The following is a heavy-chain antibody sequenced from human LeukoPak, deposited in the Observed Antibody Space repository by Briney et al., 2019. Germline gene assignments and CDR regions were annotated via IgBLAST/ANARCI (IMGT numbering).Heavy chain of an antibody. Sequence: GGSLRLSCAASGFTFSSYEMNWVRQAPGKGLEWVSYISSSGSTIYYADSVKGRFTISRDNAKNSLYLQMNSLRAEDTAVYYCAREYCGGDCYSYYYYMDVWGKGTTVTISS. CDR1: GFTFSSYE. CDR2: ISSSGSTI. D-gene: IGHD2-21*02. V-gene: IGHV3-48*03. J-gene: IGHJ6*03. CDR3: AREYCGGDCYSYYYYMDV.